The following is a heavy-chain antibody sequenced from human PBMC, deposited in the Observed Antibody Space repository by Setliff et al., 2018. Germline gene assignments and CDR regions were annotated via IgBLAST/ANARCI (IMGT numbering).Heavy chain of an antibody. V-gene: IGHV4-34*01. J-gene: IGHJ5*02. CDR1: GGSFSGYY. Sequence: SETLSLTCAVYGGSFSGYYWTWIRQPPGKGLEWIGEINHSGSTNYNPSLKSRVTISVDTSKNQFSLKLSSVTAADTAEYYCARGKGSWVLLRWFDPWGQGTLVTVSS. CDR2: INHSGST. CDR3: ARGKGSWVLLRWFDP. D-gene: IGHD3-10*01.